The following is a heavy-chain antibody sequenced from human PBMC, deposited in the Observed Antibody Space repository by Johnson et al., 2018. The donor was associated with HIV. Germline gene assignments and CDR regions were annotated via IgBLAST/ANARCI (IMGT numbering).Heavy chain of an antibody. D-gene: IGHD5-24*01. CDR1: GFTFSSYD. J-gene: IGHJ3*02. CDR3: ARACRDGYTCDVYDI. V-gene: IGHV3-13*01. Sequence: VQLVESGGGVVRPGGSLRLSCAASGFTFSSYDMHWVRQATGKGLEWVSAIGTAGDTYYPGSVKGRFTISRDNSKNTLYLQMNSLRVEDTAVYYCARACRDGYTCDVYDIWGQGTMVTVSS. CDR2: IGTAGDT.